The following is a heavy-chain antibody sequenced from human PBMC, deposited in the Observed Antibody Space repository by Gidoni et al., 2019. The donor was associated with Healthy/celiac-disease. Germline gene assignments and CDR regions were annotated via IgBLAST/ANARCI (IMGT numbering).Heavy chain of an antibody. V-gene: IGHV3-33*01. Sequence: QVQLVESGGGVVQPGRSLRLSCAASGFPFSSYGMHWVRQAPGKGLEWVAVIWDDGSNKYYADSVKGRFTISRDNSKNTLYLQMNSLRAEDTAVYYCAREGYYGSGSYYFFDYWGQGTLVTVSS. CDR2: IWDDGSNK. CDR1: GFPFSSYG. D-gene: IGHD3-10*01. J-gene: IGHJ4*02. CDR3: AREGYYGSGSYYFFDY.